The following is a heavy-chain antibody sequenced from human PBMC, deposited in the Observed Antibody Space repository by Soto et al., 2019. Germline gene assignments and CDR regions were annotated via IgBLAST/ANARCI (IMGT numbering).Heavy chain of an antibody. Sequence: EVQLLESRGGLVQPGGSLRLSCAASGFTFSSYAMSWVRQAPGKGLEWVSVISGSGGSTYYADSVKGRFTISRDNSKNTLYLQMNSLRAEDTAVYYCARRTSGWYLDYWGQGTLVTVSS. J-gene: IGHJ4*02. CDR3: ARRTSGWYLDY. CDR1: GFTFSSYA. CDR2: ISGSGGST. D-gene: IGHD6-19*01. V-gene: IGHV3-23*01.